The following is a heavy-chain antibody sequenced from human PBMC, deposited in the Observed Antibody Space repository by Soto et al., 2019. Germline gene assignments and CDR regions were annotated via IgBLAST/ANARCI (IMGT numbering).Heavy chain of an antibody. Sequence: QVQLQESGPGLVKPSETLSLTCSVSGASISNYYWTWIRQSPGKGLEWIGYMYYSGSTNYNTSLKSRVTIPIGTSKNQFSLKLRSVTSADTAVYYCAKGAGMGGWFDPWGQGTLVTVSS. CDR1: GASISNYY. J-gene: IGHJ5*02. CDR2: MYYSGST. CDR3: AKGAGMGGWFDP. V-gene: IGHV4-59*12. D-gene: IGHD1-26*01.